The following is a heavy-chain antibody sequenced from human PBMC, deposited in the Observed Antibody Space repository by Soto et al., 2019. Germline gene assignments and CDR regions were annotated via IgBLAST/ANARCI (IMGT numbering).Heavy chain of an antibody. Sequence: SETLSLTCTVSGGSISSGGYYWSWIRQHPGKGLEWIGYIYYSGSTYYNPSLKSRVTISVDTSKNQFSLKLSSVTAADTAVYYCARENYDYAMDVWGKGTTVTVSS. CDR2: IYYSGST. D-gene: IGHD1-7*01. V-gene: IGHV4-31*03. CDR1: GGSISSGGYY. J-gene: IGHJ6*04. CDR3: ARENYDYAMDV.